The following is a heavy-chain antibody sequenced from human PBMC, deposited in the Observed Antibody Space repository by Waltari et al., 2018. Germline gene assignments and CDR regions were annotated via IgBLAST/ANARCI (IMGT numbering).Heavy chain of an antibody. V-gene: IGHV1-2*02. CDR1: GYTFSGQY. Sequence: QVKLVQSGAEVKKPGASVRVSCKASGYTFSGQYMHWVRQAPGQGLEWMGWINPKSGDTKDAQKFQGRITMTRDTSISTVYMELSSLRFDDTAIYYCARDEYSRSSGRFDPWGQGTLVIVSS. D-gene: IGHD6-6*01. J-gene: IGHJ5*02. CDR2: INPKSGDT. CDR3: ARDEYSRSSGRFDP.